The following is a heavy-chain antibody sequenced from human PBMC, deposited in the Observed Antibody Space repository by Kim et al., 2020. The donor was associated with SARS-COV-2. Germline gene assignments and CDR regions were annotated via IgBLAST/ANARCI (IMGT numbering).Heavy chain of an antibody. J-gene: IGHJ6*03. V-gene: IGHV4-59*10. CDR1: GGSISTYY. CDR2: MNARGTT. Sequence: SETLSLTCVVSGGSISTYYWTWIRQPAGKGLEWIGRMNARGTTSYSPSLKSRVTMSLDSTRKQVSLKLTSVTAADTATYYCARYAKGTARPTYYYYHMDV. D-gene: IGHD6-6*01. CDR3: ARYAKGTARPTYYYYHMDV.